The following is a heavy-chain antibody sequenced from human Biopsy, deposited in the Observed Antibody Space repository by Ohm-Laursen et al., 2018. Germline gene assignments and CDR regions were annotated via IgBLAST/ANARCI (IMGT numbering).Heavy chain of an antibody. CDR2: IYHTGST. D-gene: IGHD5-12*01. Sequence: SDTLSLTCTVSGDSISSGGNYWSWIRQFPGKGLEWIAYIYHTGSTYYNPSLKSRLSIAIDTSKNQFSASLRSVTAADTADYYRAEGDMVDTIGDYRGQGTLVTVSS. V-gene: IGHV4-31*03. CDR3: AEGDMVDTIGDY. J-gene: IGHJ4*02. CDR1: GDSISSGGNY.